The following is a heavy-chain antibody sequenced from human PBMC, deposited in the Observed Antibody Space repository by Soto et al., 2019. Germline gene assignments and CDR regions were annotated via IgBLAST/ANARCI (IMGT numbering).Heavy chain of an antibody. J-gene: IGHJ4*02. CDR1: GGSISSGGYY. V-gene: IGHV4-31*03. D-gene: IGHD6-13*01. CDR3: AREGEAAGPFDY. Sequence: SETLSLTCTVSGGSISSGGYYWSWIRQHPGKGLEWIGYIYYSGSTYYNPSLKSRVTISVDTSKNQFSLKLSSVTAADTAVYYCAREGEAAGPFDYWGQGTLVTVSS. CDR2: IYYSGST.